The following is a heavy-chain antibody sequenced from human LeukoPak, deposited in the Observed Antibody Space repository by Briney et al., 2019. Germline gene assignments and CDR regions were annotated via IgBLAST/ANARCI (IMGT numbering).Heavy chain of an antibody. J-gene: IGHJ5*02. CDR1: GGSISSYY. CDR3: ARRQRNSSTVYRCDWFDP. Sequence: SETLSLTCTVSGGSISSYYWSWIRQPPGKGLEWIGYIYTSGSTNYNPSLKSRVTISVDTSKNQFSLKLSSVTAADTAVYYRARRQRNSSTVYRCDWFDPWGQGTLVTVSS. CDR2: IYTSGST. V-gene: IGHV4-4*09. D-gene: IGHD2-2*01.